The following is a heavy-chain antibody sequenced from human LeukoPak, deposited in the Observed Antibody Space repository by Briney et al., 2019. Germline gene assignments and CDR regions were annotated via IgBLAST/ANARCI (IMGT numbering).Heavy chain of an antibody. D-gene: IGHD3-10*01. J-gene: IGHJ6*04. CDR2: INRSGSP. CDR3: VRHYYYGSFSRMDV. V-gene: IGHV4-34*01. Sequence: SETLSLTCPVYGGSFSDYYWTWIRQSPGKGREWIAEINRSGSPNFNPSLTSRVTMSLDTSKTQFSLKLSSVTAADTAVYYCVRHYYYGSFSRMDVWGKGITVTVTS. CDR1: GGSFSDYY.